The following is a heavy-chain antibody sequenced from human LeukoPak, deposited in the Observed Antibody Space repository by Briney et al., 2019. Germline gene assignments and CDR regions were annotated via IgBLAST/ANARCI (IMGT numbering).Heavy chain of an antibody. J-gene: IGHJ4*02. Sequence: GGSLRLSCAASGFTFSSYEMNWVRQAPGKGLEWVSYISSSDSTIYYADSVKGRFTISRDNANNSLYLQMNSLRAEDTAVYYCARGYSSGWYPSFDYWGQGTLVTVSS. D-gene: IGHD6-19*01. CDR1: GFTFSSYE. V-gene: IGHV3-48*03. CDR2: ISSSDSTI. CDR3: ARGYSSGWYPSFDY.